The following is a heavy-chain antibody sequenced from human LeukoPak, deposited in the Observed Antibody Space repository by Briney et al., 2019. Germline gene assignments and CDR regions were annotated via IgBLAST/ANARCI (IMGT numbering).Heavy chain of an antibody. J-gene: IGHJ4*02. D-gene: IGHD2-21*02. Sequence: SETLSLTCTVSGGSISSDYWSWIRQPAGKGLERIGRIYISGSTNYNPSLKSRVTMSLDTSNNQFSLQLSSVTAADTAVYYCARDSGVTAINDWGQGTLVTVSS. CDR2: IYISGST. CDR1: GGSISSDY. V-gene: IGHV4-4*07. CDR3: ARDSGVTAIND.